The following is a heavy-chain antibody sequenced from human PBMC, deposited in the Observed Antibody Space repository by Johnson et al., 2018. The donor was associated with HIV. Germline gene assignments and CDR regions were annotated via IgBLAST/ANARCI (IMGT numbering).Heavy chain of an antibody. CDR1: GFTFSSYP. Sequence: QVQLVESGGGVVQPGRSLRLSCAASGFTFSSYPIHWVRQAPGKGLEWVAFIRYDGSNKYYADSVKGRFTISRDNSKNTLYLQMNSLRAEDTAVYYCAKTNLWGQGTMVTVSS. J-gene: IGHJ3*01. D-gene: IGHD1-14*01. CDR2: IRYDGSNK. V-gene: IGHV3-30*02. CDR3: AKTNL.